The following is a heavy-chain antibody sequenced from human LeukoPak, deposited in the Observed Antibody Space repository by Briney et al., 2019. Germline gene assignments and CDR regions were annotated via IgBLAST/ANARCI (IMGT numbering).Heavy chain of an antibody. CDR2: IYTSGST. D-gene: IGHD6-13*01. J-gene: IGHJ4*02. Sequence: PSETLSLTCTVSGGAISSGSYYWSWIRQPAGKGLEWIGRIYTSGSTNYNPSLKIRVTISVDTSKNQFSLKLSSVTAADTAVYYCARELSSSWYLFFDYWGQGTLVTVSS. V-gene: IGHV4-61*02. CDR3: ARELSSSWYLFFDY. CDR1: GGAISSGSYY.